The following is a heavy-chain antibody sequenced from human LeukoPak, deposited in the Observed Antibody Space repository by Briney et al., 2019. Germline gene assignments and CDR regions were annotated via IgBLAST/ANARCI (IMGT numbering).Heavy chain of an antibody. V-gene: IGHV3-21*01. J-gene: IGHJ4*02. CDR2: ISSSSSYI. D-gene: IGHD5-18*01. CDR3: ARDLYGIQLWPGVDY. Sequence: GGSLRLSCAASGFTFSSYSMNWVRQAPGKGLEWVSSISSSSSYIYYADSVKGRFTISRDNAKNSLYLQMNSLRAEDTAVYYCARDLYGIQLWPGVDYWGQGTLVTVSS. CDR1: GFTFSSYS.